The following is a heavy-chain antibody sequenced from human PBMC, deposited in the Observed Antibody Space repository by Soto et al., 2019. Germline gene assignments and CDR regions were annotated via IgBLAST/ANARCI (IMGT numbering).Heavy chain of an antibody. CDR2: IFYRGNT. Sequence: PSETLSLTCTVSGGSISSGAYFWSWIRQRPGKGLEWIGYIFYRGNTQYNPSLASRLTISVDTSKNQFSLKLRSVTAADTAVYYCGRGPRTLEYSDHSGYSSWGQGTLVTVSS. CDR1: GGSISSGAYF. J-gene: IGHJ5*02. V-gene: IGHV4-31*03. D-gene: IGHD3-22*01. CDR3: GRGPRTLEYSDHSGYSS.